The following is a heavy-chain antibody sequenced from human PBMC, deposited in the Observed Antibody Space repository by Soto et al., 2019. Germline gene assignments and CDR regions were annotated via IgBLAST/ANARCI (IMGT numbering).Heavy chain of an antibody. CDR1: SGSISSSNW. V-gene: IGHV4-4*02. CDR3: ARRLLSAAGTPYYFDY. J-gene: IGHJ4*02. Sequence: QVQLQESGPGLVKPSGTLSLTCAVSSGSISSSNWWSWVRQPPGKGLEWIGEIYHSGSTNYNPSLKRRVTISVDKSKNQFSLKLSSVTAADTAVYYCARRLLSAAGTPYYFDYWGQGTLVTVSS. D-gene: IGHD6-13*01. CDR2: IYHSGST.